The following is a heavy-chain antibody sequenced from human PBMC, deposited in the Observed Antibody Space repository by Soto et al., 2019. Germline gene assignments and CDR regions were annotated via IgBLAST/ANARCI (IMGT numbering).Heavy chain of an antibody. Sequence: SSVKVSCKASGYTFTSYGISWVRQAPGQGLEWMGWISAYNGNTNYAQKLQGRVTMTTDTSTSTAYMELRSLRSDDTAVYYCAREWKQLDPPYYYYGMDVWGQGTTVTVSS. CDR1: GYTFTSYG. CDR3: AREWKQLDPPYYYYGMDV. CDR2: ISAYNGNT. V-gene: IGHV1-18*01. J-gene: IGHJ6*02. D-gene: IGHD6-13*01.